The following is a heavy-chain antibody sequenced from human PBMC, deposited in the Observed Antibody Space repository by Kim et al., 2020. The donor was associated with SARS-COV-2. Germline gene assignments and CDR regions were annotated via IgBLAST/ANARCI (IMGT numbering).Heavy chain of an antibody. D-gene: IGHD6-13*01. CDR2: IYSGGST. CDR3: ASAEGYSSSWYWYFDL. Sequence: GGSLRLSCAASGFTVSSNYMSWVRQAPGKGLEWVSVIYSGGSTYYADSVKGRFTISRDNSKNTLYLQMNSLRAEDTAVYYCASAEGYSSSWYWYFDLWGRSTLVTVSS. J-gene: IGHJ2*01. CDR1: GFTVSSNY. V-gene: IGHV3-66*01.